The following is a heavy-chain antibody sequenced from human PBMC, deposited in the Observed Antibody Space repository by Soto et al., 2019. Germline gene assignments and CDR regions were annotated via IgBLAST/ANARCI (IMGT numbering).Heavy chain of an antibody. Sequence: GASVKVSCKASGYTFTSYDINWVRQATGQGLEWMGWMNPNSGNTGYAQKFQGRVTMTRNTSISTAYMELSSLRSEDTAVYYCTREVISAAAYFYGMDVWGQGTTVTVSS. CDR3: TREVISAAAYFYGMDV. CDR2: MNPNSGNT. J-gene: IGHJ6*02. D-gene: IGHD1-26*01. CDR1: GYTFTSYD. V-gene: IGHV1-8*01.